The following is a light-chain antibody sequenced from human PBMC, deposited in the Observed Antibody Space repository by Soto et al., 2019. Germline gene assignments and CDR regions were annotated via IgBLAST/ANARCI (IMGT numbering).Light chain of an antibody. Sequence: QSVLTQPASVSGSPGQSITISCTGTSSDVGGYNYVSWYQQHPGKTPNLLIFEVSNRPSGVSNRFSGSKSGNTASLTISGLQAEDEADYYCSSSTGSSTYVFGTGSKVTGL. CDR3: SSSTGSSTYV. V-gene: IGLV2-14*01. CDR1: SSDVGGYNY. J-gene: IGLJ1*01. CDR2: EVS.